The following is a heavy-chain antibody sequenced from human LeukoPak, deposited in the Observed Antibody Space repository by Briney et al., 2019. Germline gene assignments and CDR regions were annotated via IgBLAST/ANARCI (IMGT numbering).Heavy chain of an antibody. CDR1: GGAISSYH. D-gene: IGHD3-22*01. Sequence: SSETLSLTCAVSGGAISSYHWSWIRQPAGKGLEWIGRIYASGSTSYNPSLKSRVTMSVDTSKNQFSLKLSSVTAADTAVYYCARSDSSGYYYVSYFDYWGQGTLVTVSS. CDR3: ARSDSSGYYYVSYFDY. J-gene: IGHJ4*02. V-gene: IGHV4-4*07. CDR2: IYASGST.